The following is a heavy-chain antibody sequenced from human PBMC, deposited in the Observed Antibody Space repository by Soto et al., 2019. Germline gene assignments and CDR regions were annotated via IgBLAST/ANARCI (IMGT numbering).Heavy chain of an antibody. CDR2: MYYSGST. J-gene: IGHJ4*02. D-gene: IGHD3-3*01. V-gene: IGHV4-59*01. CDR1: GGSISGYY. CDR3: ARGTFGVVKD. Sequence: PSETLSLTCTVSGGSISGYYWSWIRQSPGKGLEWIGYMYYSGSTNYNPSLKSRVTISIDTSRNQFSLKLSSVTAADTAVYYCARGTFGVVKDWGQGTLVTVSS.